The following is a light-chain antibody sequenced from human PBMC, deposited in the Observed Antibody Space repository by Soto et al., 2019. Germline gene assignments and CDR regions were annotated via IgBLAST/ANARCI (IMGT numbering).Light chain of an antibody. J-gene: IGKJ2*01. CDR1: QDISSF. Sequence: DIQMTQSPSTLSASVGDRVTISCRASQDISSFLAWYQHKPGKAPKLLIYDASTLQTGVPSRFRGSGFGTEFTLTISGLQPDDFATYFCQQHYDYSHATFRQGTKVDIK. CDR3: QQHYDYSHAT. CDR2: DAS. V-gene: IGKV1-5*01.